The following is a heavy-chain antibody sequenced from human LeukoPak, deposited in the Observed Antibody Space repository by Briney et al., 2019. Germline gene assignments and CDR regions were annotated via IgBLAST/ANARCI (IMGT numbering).Heavy chain of an antibody. CDR1: GFTFSSHG. Sequence: EGPLRLSCAAAGFTFSSHGVSRFSRAPGKGLAGVSSISGSGGSRYYTDSVQGRFIITRNNSKNTVYLQMNSLRVEDTAVYYCAKGSHEEPSAGNWFDPWGQGTPVTVSS. V-gene: IGHV3-23*01. CDR3: AKGSHEEPSAGNWFDP. CDR2: ISGSGGSR. J-gene: IGHJ5*02.